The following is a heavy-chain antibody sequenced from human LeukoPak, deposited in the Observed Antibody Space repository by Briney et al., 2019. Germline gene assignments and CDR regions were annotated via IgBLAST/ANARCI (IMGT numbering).Heavy chain of an antibody. V-gene: IGHV7-4-1*02. D-gene: IGHD2-15*01. CDR1: GYTFTSYA. CDR2: INTNSGNP. J-gene: IGHJ4*02. Sequence: ASVKVSCRASGYTFTSYAMNWVRQAPGQGLEWMGWINTNSGNPTYAQGFTGRFVFSLDTSVSTAYLQISSLKAEDSAIYYCARGRDCSGGNCYSDYWGQGTLVTVSS. CDR3: ARGRDCSGGNCYSDY.